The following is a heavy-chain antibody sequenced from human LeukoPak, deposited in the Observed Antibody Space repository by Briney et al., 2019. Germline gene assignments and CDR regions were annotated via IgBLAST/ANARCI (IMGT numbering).Heavy chain of an antibody. J-gene: IGHJ2*01. CDR1: GFTFNAHA. D-gene: IGHD3-10*01. V-gene: IGHV3-23*01. CDR3: AKDGYYSSANHFAGLHFDL. Sequence: PGGSLRLSCEASGFTFNAHAMNWVRQAPGKGLEWVSVISGDVRDTNYANPVKGRFTISRDNSKNAVFLQMDSLRVEDTAMYYCAKDGYYSSANHFAGLHFDLWGRGTLVTVSS. CDR2: ISGDVRDT.